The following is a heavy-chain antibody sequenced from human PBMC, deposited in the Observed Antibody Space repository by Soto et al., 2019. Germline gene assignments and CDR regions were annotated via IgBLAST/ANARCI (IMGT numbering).Heavy chain of an antibody. Sequence: QVQLVQSGGEVKKPGASVKVSCKASGYTFTNYGISWVRQAPGQGLEWLGWISTYNSNTNSAPRLQGRLTMTTDTSTRTAYMELRSLTPDDTAVYYCARDERDSCSGGDCFYFDDCGQGTLVTV. J-gene: IGHJ4*02. CDR3: ARDERDSCSGGDCFYFDD. CDR2: ISTYNSNT. CDR1: GYTFTNYG. V-gene: IGHV1-18*04. D-gene: IGHD2-21*02.